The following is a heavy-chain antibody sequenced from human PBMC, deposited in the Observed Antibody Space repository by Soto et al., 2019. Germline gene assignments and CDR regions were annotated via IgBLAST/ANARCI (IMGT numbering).Heavy chain of an antibody. Sequence: SETLSLTCTVSGGSISSSSYYWGWIRQPPGKGLQWIGSIYYSGSTYYNPSLKSRVTISVDTSKNQFSLKLSSVTAADTAVYYCARDDIYDKPDYWGQGTLVTVSS. D-gene: IGHD3-22*01. V-gene: IGHV4-39*02. J-gene: IGHJ4*02. CDR1: GGSISSSSYY. CDR2: IYYSGST. CDR3: ARDDIYDKPDY.